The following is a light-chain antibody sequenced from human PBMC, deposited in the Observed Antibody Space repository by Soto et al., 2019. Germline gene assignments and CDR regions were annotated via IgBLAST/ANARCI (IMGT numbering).Light chain of an antibody. CDR1: QSVSSY. V-gene: IGKV3-11*01. Sequence: TVLTQSPATLSLSPGERATLSCRASQSVSSYLAWYQQKPGQAPRLLIYDASNRATGIPAKFSGSGSGTDFTLTISSLEPEDFAVYYCQQRSNWPLTFGGATKVNIK. CDR3: QQRSNWPLT. J-gene: IGKJ4*01. CDR2: DAS.